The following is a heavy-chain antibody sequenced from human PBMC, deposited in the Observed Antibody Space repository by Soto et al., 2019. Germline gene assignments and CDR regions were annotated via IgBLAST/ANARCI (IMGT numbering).Heavy chain of an antibody. CDR2: ISYDGSNK. J-gene: IGHJ4*02. Sequence: GGSLRLSCAASGFTFSSYAMHWVRQAPGKGLEWVAVISYDGSNKYYADSVKGRFTISRDNSKNTLYLQMNSLRAEDTAVYYCARGYSGSSYFDYWGQGTLVTVSS. D-gene: IGHD1-26*01. CDR3: ARGYSGSSYFDY. CDR1: GFTFSSYA. V-gene: IGHV3-30-3*01.